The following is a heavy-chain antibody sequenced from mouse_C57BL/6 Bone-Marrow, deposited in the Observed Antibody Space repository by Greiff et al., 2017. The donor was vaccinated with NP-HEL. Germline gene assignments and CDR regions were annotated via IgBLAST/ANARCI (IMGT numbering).Heavy chain of an antibody. V-gene: IGHV1-53*01. CDR1: GYTFTSYW. J-gene: IGHJ2*01. Sequence: QVQLQQSGTELVKPVASVKLSCKASGYTFTSYWMHWVKQRPGQGLEWIGNINPSNGGTNYNEKFKSKATLTVDKSSSTAYMQLSSLTSEDSAVYYCARALYDGFYYFDYWGQGTTLTVSS. CDR2: INPSNGGT. D-gene: IGHD2-3*01. CDR3: ARALYDGFYYFDY.